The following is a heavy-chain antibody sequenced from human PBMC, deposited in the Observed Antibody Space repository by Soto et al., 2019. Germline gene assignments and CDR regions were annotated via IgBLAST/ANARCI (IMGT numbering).Heavy chain of an antibody. Sequence: VPLSLTSTDSGGSITSYYRPWIRQPPCKGLDCIGYIYYSGSTNYNPSLKSRVTISVDTSKNQFSLKLSSVTAADTAVYYCARIKSAEGSSRYYYYYMDVWGKGSTVTVSS. D-gene: IGHD6-13*01. CDR1: GGSITSYY. CDR3: ARIKSAEGSSRYYYYYMDV. J-gene: IGHJ6*03. V-gene: IGHV4-59*01. CDR2: IYYSGST.